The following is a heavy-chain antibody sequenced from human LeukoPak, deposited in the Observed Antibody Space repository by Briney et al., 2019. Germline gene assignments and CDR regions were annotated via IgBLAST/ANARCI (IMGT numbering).Heavy chain of an antibody. CDR2: ISSGGDRT. J-gene: IGHJ4*02. D-gene: IGHD3-16*01. Sequence: QTGGSLRLSCAAPGFIFSSYALSWVRQAPGKGLEWVSAISSGGDRTYYADSVTGRFTISRDNSKNMLFLQMSSLRAEDAAMYYCTREAIATGYAYDWGQGTLVTVFS. V-gene: IGHV3-23*01. CDR3: TREAIATGYAYD. CDR1: GFIFSSYA.